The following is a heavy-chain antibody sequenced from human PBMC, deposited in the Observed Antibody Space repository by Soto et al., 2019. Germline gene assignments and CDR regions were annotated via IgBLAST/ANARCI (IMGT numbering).Heavy chain of an antibody. D-gene: IGHD2-21*01. CDR2: IYYSGST. V-gene: IGHV4-31*03. CDR3: ARDYCGGDCYRRDAFDI. Sequence: PSETPSLASTVSGGSVSISVYSGSWNRQHPGKGLEWIGYIYYSGSTYYNPSLKSRVTISVDTSKNQFSLKLSSVTAADTAVYYCARDYCGGDCYRRDAFDIWGQGTMVTVSS. CDR1: GGSVSISVYS. J-gene: IGHJ3*02.